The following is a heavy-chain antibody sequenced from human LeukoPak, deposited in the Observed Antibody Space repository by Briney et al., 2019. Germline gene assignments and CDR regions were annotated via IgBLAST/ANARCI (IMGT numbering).Heavy chain of an antibody. D-gene: IGHD5-18*01. CDR1: GFTFSSYA. Sequence: GGSLRLSCAASGFTFSSYAMHWVRQAPGKGLEWVAVISYDGSNKYYADSVKGRFTISRDNSKNTLYLQMNSLRAGDTAVYYCAREVDTLTDYYYGMDVWGQGTTVTVSS. CDR2: ISYDGSNK. CDR3: AREVDTLTDYYYGMDV. J-gene: IGHJ6*02. V-gene: IGHV3-30-3*01.